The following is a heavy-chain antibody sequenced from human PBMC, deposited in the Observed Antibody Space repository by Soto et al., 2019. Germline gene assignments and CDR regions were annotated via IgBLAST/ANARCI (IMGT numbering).Heavy chain of an antibody. V-gene: IGHV1-2*04. Sequence: ASVKVSCKASGYTFTGYYMHWVRQAPGQGLEWMGWINPNSGGTNYAQKFQGWVTMTRDTSISTAYMELGRLRSDDTAVYYCARDGYYYDSSGSASFDYWGQGTLVTVSS. CDR1: GYTFTGYY. D-gene: IGHD3-22*01. J-gene: IGHJ4*02. CDR3: ARDGYYYDSSGSASFDY. CDR2: INPNSGGT.